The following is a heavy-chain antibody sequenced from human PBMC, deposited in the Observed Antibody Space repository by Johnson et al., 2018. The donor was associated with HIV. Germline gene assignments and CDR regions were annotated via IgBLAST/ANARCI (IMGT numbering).Heavy chain of an antibody. D-gene: IGHD3-22*01. CDR2: ISGSGVGI. Sequence: VQLVESGGGLVQPGGSLRLSCAASGFTFSSYAMSWVRQAPGKGLEWVSAISGSGVGIYYADSVKGRFTISRDNSKNTLYLQMNSLRAEDTAVYYCAKDGSTYYDSGGDLGEDAFEIWGQGTMVTVSS. V-gene: IGHV3-23*04. CDR3: AKDGSTYYDSGGDLGEDAFEI. CDR1: GFTFSSYA. J-gene: IGHJ3*02.